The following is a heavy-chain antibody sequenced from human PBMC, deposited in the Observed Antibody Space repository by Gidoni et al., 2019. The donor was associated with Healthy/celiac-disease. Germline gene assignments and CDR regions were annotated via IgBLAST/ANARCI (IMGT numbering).Heavy chain of an antibody. V-gene: IGHV1-46*01. CDR3: ARRIGAYCGGDCYSRVVRDGYAFDI. Sequence: QVQLVQSGAEVKKPGASVKVSCKASGYTFTSYYMHWVRQAPGQGLEWMGIINPSGGSTSYAQKFQGRVTMTRDTSTSTVYMELSSLRSEDTAVYYCARRIGAYCGGDCYSRVVRDGYAFDIWGQGTMVTVSS. J-gene: IGHJ3*02. CDR1: GYTFTSYY. CDR2: INPSGGST. D-gene: IGHD2-21*02.